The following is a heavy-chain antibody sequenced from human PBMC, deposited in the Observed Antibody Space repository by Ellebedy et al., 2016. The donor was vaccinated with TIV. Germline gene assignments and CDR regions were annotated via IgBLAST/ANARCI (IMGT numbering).Heavy chain of an antibody. CDR2: IWYDGSNK. D-gene: IGHD5-12*01. CDR3: VKVDYYYGMDV. CDR1: GFTFSSYG. Sequence: GESLKISCAASGFTFSSYGMHWVRQAPGKGLEWVAVIWYDGSNKYYADYVKGRFTISRDNSKNTLYLQMSSLRAEDTAVYYCVKVDYYYGMDVWGQGTTVTVSS. V-gene: IGHV3-30*02. J-gene: IGHJ6*02.